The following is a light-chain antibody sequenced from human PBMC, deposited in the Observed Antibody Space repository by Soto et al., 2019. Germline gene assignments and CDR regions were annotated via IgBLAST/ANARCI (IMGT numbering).Light chain of an antibody. V-gene: IGKV3-15*01. J-gene: IGKJ5*01. CDR3: QQYHIWPSIT. CDR2: GAS. CDR1: QSVSEY. Sequence: ELVMPQYPATLSVSPGERATLSCRASQSVSEYLAWYQQKPGQAPRLLIYGASTRATGIPARFSGSGSGTEFTLTISSLQSEDFAVYYCQQYHIWPSITFGQGTRLENK.